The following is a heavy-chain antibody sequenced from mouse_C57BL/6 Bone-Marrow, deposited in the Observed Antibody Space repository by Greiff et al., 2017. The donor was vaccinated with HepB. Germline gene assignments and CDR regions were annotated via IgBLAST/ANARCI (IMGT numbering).Heavy chain of an antibody. CDR2: IRSKSNNYAT. Sequence: EVKVVESGGGLVQPKGSLKLSCAASGFSFNTYAMNWVRQAPGKGLEWVARIRSKSNNYATYYADSVKDRFTISRDDSESMLYLQMNNLKTEDTAMYYCVLCSYWYFDVWGTGTTVTVSS. V-gene: IGHV10-1*01. CDR1: GFSFNTYA. J-gene: IGHJ1*03. CDR3: VLCSYWYFDV.